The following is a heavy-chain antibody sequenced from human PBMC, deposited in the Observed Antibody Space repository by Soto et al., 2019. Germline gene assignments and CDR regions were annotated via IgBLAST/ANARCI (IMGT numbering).Heavy chain of an antibody. J-gene: IGHJ6*03. CDR1: GFTVSSNY. CDR2: IYSGGST. CDR3: ARDRNYYGSGSYYNPHYYYYMDV. V-gene: IGHV3-66*01. Sequence: GGSLRLSCAASGFTVSSNYMSWVRQAPGKGLEWVSVIYSGGSTYYADSVKGRFTISRDNSKNTLYLQRNSLRAEETAVYYCARDRNYYGSGSYYNPHYYYYMDVWGKGTTVTVSS. D-gene: IGHD3-10*01.